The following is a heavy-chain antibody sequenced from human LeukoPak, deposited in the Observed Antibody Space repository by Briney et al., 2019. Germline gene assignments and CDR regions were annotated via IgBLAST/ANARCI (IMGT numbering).Heavy chain of an antibody. CDR2: IYWDNDR. Sequence: SGPTLLNATQTLTLTCTFSGFARTTSGVGGGWIRQPPGKAPEGLALIYWDNDRRYSPSLRSRVTSTKDSAKNQVERRMTKMEPVDTATYFCAHRVFQGGYWDSGKFDYWGQGAPVTVSS. CDR3: AHRVFQGGYWDSGKFDY. V-gene: IGHV2-5*02. J-gene: IGHJ4*02. D-gene: IGHD2-8*02. CDR1: GFARTTSGVG.